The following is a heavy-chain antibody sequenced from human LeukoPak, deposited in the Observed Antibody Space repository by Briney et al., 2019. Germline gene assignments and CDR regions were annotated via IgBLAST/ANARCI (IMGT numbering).Heavy chain of an antibody. CDR2: ISYDGSNK. V-gene: IGHV3-30*18. Sequence: GGSLRLSCAASGFTFSSNGMHWVRQAPGKGLEWVAVISYDGSNKYYADSVKGRFTISRDNSKNTLYLQMNSLRAEDTAVYYCAKDSAAAGTNFLFLFDYWGQGTLVTVSS. J-gene: IGHJ4*02. D-gene: IGHD6-13*01. CDR1: GFTFSSNG. CDR3: AKDSAAAGTNFLFLFDY.